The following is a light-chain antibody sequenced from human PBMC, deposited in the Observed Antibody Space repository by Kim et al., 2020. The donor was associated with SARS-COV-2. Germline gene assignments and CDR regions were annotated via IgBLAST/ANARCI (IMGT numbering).Light chain of an antibody. CDR2: DAV. V-gene: IGKV3-11*01. J-gene: IGKJ1*01. CDR3: QQRSNWPWT. Sequence: SLAPGENSTLSCRASQSVSFLLALLRQKRGQAPRLLMYDAVNRATGIPARFSGSGSGTDFTLTISSLEPEDFAVYYCQQRSNWPWTFGQGTKVDIK. CDR1: QSVSFL.